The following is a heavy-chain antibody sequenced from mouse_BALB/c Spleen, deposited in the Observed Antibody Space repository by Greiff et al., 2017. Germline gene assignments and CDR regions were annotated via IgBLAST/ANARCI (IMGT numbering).Heavy chain of an antibody. CDR2: IDPYNGGT. CDR1: GYSFTGYN. J-gene: IGHJ1*01. Sequence: EVKLQESGPELWKPGASVKISCKASGYSFTGYNMYWVKQSHRKSLEWIGYIDPYNGGTSYNQKSKGKATLTVDKSSSTAYMHLNSLTSEDSAIYYCARAFPPYWYFDVWGAGTTVTVSS. CDR3: ARAFPPYWYFDV. V-gene: IGHV1S135*01.